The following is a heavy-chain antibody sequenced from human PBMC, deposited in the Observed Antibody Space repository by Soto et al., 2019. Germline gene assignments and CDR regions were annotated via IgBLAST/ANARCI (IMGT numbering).Heavy chain of an antibody. Sequence: QVQLVQSGAEVKKPGASVKVSCEASGYTFIGFHLHWVRQAPGQGLEWVVWINPKSGATYYAQKFPGRVTMTRDTSINTVYMELSMLTSDDTAVYYCSKGLWTVGHCSGGSCYAGMDVWGQGTTVTVSS. CDR3: SKGLWTVGHCSGGSCYAGMDV. CDR2: INPKSGAT. D-gene: IGHD2-15*01. J-gene: IGHJ6*02. V-gene: IGHV1-2*02. CDR1: GYTFIGFH.